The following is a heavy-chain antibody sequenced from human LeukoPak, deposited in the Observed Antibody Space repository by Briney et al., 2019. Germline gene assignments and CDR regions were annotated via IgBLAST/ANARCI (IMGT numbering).Heavy chain of an antibody. V-gene: IGHV4-59*12. CDR3: ARGPYSSSPGGDY. Sequence: SETLSLTCTVSGGSINSYYWSWIRQPPGKGLEWIGYIYYSDTNYNPSLKSRVTMSVDTSKNQFSLKLSSVTAADTAVYYCARGPYSSSPGGDYWGQGTLVTVSS. CDR1: GGSINSYY. D-gene: IGHD6-13*01. CDR2: IYYSDT. J-gene: IGHJ4*02.